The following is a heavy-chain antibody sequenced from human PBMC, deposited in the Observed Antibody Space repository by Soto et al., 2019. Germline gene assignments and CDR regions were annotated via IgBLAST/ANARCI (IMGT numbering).Heavy chain of an antibody. J-gene: IGHJ6*02. CDR2: INHSGST. CDR3: ARDSTKGYCSSTSCYRYYYYGMDA. Sequence: SETLSLTCAVYGGSFSGYYWSWIRQPPGKGLEWIGEINHSGSTNYNPSLKSRVTISVDTSKNQFSLKLSSVTAADTAVYYCARDSTKGYCSSTSCYRYYYYGMDAWGQGTTVTVSS. CDR1: GGSFSGYY. D-gene: IGHD2-2*02. V-gene: IGHV4-34*01.